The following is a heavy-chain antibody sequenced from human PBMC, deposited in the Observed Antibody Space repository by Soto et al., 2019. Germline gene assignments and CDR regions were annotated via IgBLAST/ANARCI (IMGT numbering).Heavy chain of an antibody. J-gene: IGHJ4*02. Sequence: GGSLRLSCAASGFTFSSYAMSWVRQAPGKGLEWVSDISGSGGSTYYADSVNGRFTISRDNYKNTLYLQMNSLRAEDTDVYYCAKDRGYSGYDGGLEFDYWGQGNLVTVSS. V-gene: IGHV3-23*01. CDR2: ISGSGGST. CDR3: AKDRGYSGYDGGLEFDY. CDR1: GFTFSSYA. D-gene: IGHD5-12*01.